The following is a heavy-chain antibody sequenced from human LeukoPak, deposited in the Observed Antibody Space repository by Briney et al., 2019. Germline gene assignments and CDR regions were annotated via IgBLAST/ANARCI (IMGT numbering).Heavy chain of an antibody. D-gene: IGHD3-22*01. CDR2: ISSSGRTT. CDR1: GFTFSSYS. J-gene: IGHJ4*02. V-gene: IGHV3-48*04. CDR3: ANMITYYYDSSGYYPGY. Sequence: AGGSLRLSCAASGFTFSSYSMNWVRQAPGKGLEWVSYISSSGRTTYYADFVKGRFTISRDNAKNSLYLQMNSLRAEDTAVYYCANMITYYYDSSGYYPGYWGQGTLVTVSS.